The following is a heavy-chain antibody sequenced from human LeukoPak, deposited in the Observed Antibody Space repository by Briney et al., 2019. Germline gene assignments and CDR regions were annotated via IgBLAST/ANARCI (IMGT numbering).Heavy chain of an antibody. CDR1: GAPISSDSDY. CDR2: SYHSGST. CDR3: AREYSGFDY. Sequence: SETLSLTCTVSGAPISSDSDYKWTWIRQTPGKGLEWIGYSYHSGSTNYNPSLWGRVTISVDTSKNQFSLKLTSVTAADMAVYYCAREYSGFDYWGQGTLVTVSS. D-gene: IGHD5-12*01. V-gene: IGHV4-61*08. J-gene: IGHJ4*02.